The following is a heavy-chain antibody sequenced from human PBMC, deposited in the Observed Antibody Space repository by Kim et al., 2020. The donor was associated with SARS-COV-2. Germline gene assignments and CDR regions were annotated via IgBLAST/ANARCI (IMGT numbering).Heavy chain of an antibody. V-gene: IGHV3-74*03. CDR1: GFTFSESW. D-gene: IGHD3-22*01. CDR2: INSDATTI. J-gene: IGHJ4*02. Sequence: GGSLRLSCAASGFTFSESWMHWVRQTPETGLLWVSRINSDATTIEYADSVRGRFTISRDNAKNTLYLQMNNLRAEDLAGYYCARGSGYFGFDYWGQGALVAVSS. CDR3: ARGSGYFGFDY.